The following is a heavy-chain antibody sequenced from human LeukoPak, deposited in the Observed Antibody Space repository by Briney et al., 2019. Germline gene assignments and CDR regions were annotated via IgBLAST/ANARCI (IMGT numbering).Heavy chain of an antibody. Sequence: PSETLSLTCTVSGGSISSSSYYWSWIRQPAGKGLEWIGRIYTSGSTNYNPSLKSRVTISVDTSKNQFSLKLSSVTAADTAVYYCASVRSGSQNWGQGTLVTVSS. J-gene: IGHJ4*02. CDR3: ASVRSGSQN. CDR1: GGSISSSSYY. CDR2: IYTSGST. V-gene: IGHV4-61*02. D-gene: IGHD1-26*01.